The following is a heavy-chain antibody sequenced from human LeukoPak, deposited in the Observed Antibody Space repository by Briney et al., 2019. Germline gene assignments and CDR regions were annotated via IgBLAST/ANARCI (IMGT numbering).Heavy chain of an antibody. D-gene: IGHD6-6*01. Sequence: GASVKVSCKASGYTFTGYYMHWVRQAPGQGLEWMGWINPNSGGTNYAQKFQGRVTMTRDTSISTAYMELSRLRSDDTAVYYCARDAASSSSSFDYWGQGTLVTVSS. CDR2: INPNSGGT. CDR3: ARDAASSSSSFDY. J-gene: IGHJ4*02. V-gene: IGHV1-2*02. CDR1: GYTFTGYY.